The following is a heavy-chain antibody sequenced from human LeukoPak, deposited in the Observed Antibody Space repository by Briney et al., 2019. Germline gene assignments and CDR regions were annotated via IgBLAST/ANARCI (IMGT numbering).Heavy chain of an antibody. CDR2: IWYDGSNK. J-gene: IGHJ4*02. CDR1: GFTFRNYG. Sequence: PGGSLRLSCAASGFTFRNYGMHWVRQAPGKGLEWVAMIWYDGSNKYYTDSVQGRFTISRDNSKNMLYLQMNSLRAEDTAVYYCARDQYGYGDYGSVDYWGQGTLVTVSS. V-gene: IGHV3-33*01. D-gene: IGHD4-17*01. CDR3: ARDQYGYGDYGSVDY.